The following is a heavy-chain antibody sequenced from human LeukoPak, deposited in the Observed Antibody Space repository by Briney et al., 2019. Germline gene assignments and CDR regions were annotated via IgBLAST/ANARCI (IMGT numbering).Heavy chain of an antibody. CDR2: ISYDGSNK. D-gene: IGHD3-16*01. Sequence: GGSLRLSCAASGFTFSSYAMHWVRQAPGKGLEWVAVISYDGSNKYYADSVKGRFTISRDNSNNTLYLQMNSLRAEDTAVYYCTKGGDTLYWFDPWGQGTLVTVSS. V-gene: IGHV3-30*14. CDR3: TKGGDTLYWFDP. CDR1: GFTFSSYA. J-gene: IGHJ5*02.